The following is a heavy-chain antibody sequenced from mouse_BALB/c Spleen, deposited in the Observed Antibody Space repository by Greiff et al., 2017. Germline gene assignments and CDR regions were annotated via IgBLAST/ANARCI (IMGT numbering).Heavy chain of an antibody. D-gene: IGHD2-1*01. CDR2: IWSGGST. CDR3: ARNWGYGNYVAY. V-gene: IGHV2-2*02. Sequence: VQRVESGPGLVQPSQSLSITCTVSGFSLTSYGVHWVRQSPGKGLEWLGVIWSGGSTDYNAAFISRLSISKDNSKSQVFFKMNSLQANDTAIYYCARNWGYGNYVAYWGQGTLVTVSA. J-gene: IGHJ3*01. CDR1: GFSLTSYG.